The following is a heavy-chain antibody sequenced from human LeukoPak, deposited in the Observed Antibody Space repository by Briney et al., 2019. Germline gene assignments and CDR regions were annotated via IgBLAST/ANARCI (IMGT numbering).Heavy chain of an antibody. CDR2: ISWNSGSI. CDR1: GFTFDDYA. D-gene: IGHD2-21*02. V-gene: IGHV3-9*01. Sequence: GRSLRLSCAASGFTFDDYAMHWARQAPGKGLEWVSGISWNSGSIGYADSVKGRFTISRDNAKNSLYLQMNSLRAEDTALYYCAKARYCGGDCYSNAFDIWGQGTMVTVSS. J-gene: IGHJ3*02. CDR3: AKARYCGGDCYSNAFDI.